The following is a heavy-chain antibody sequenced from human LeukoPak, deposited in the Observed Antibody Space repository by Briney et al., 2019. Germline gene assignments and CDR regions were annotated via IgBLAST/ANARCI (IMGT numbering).Heavy chain of an antibody. V-gene: IGHV1-24*01. D-gene: IGHD3-22*01. J-gene: IGHJ4*02. CDR1: GYTLTELS. CDR2: FDPEDGET. Sequence: ASVKVPCKVSGYTLTELSMHWVRQAPGKGLEWMGGFDPEDGETIYAQKFQGRVTMTEDTSTDTDYMELSSLRSEDTAVYYCATVSYYDSSGYSPDSDYWGQGTLVTVSS. CDR3: ATVSYYDSSGYSPDSDY.